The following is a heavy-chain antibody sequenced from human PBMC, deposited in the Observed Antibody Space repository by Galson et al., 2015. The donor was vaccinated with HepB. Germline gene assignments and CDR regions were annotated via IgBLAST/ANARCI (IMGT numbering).Heavy chain of an antibody. Sequence: SLRLSCAASGFTFSNAWMSWVRQAPGKGLEWVGRIKSKTDGGTTDYAAPVKGRFTISRDDSKNTLYLQMNSLKTEDTAVYYCTTDGNNWNDAPIDYWGQGTLVTVSS. CDR2: IKSKTDGGTT. J-gene: IGHJ4*02. D-gene: IGHD1-20*01. V-gene: IGHV3-15*01. CDR1: GFTFSNAW. CDR3: TTDGNNWNDAPIDY.